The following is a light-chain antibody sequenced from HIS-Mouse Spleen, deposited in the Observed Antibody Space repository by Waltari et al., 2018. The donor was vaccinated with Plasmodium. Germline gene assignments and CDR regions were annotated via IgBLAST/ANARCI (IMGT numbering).Light chain of an antibody. CDR3: QVWDSSSDHPV. CDR2: DDS. J-gene: IGLJ2*01. V-gene: IGLV3-21*02. CDR1: NIGSKS. Sequence: SYVLTQPPSVSVAPGQTARITCGGNNIGSKSVHWYQQKPGQAPVLAVYDDSDRPSGIPGRCSGSNSGNTATLTISRVEAGDEADYYCQVWDSSSDHPVFGGGTKLTVL.